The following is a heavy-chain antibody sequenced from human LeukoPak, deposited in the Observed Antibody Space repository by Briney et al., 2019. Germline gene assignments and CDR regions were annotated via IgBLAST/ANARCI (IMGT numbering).Heavy chain of an antibody. Sequence: ASVKVTCKASGYTFTGYYMHWVRQAPGQGLEWMGRINPNSGGTNYAQKFQGRVTMTRDTSISTAYMELSRLRSDDTAVYYCARVLYDILTGAYYFDYWGQGTLVTVSS. CDR3: ARVLYDILTGAYYFDY. J-gene: IGHJ4*02. D-gene: IGHD3-9*01. CDR1: GYTFTGYY. CDR2: INPNSGGT. V-gene: IGHV1-2*06.